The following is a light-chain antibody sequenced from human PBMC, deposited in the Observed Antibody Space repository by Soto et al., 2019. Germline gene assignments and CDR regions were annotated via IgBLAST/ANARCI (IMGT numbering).Light chain of an antibody. CDR3: SSYTSTSTLI. CDR1: SSDVGGYNY. V-gene: IGLV2-14*01. Sequence: QSVLTQPASVSGSPGQSITISCTGTSSDVGGYNYVSWYQQHPGKAPNLMIYDVSNRPSGVSNRFSGSKSGNSASLTISALQAEDEADYYCSSYTSTSTLIFGGGTKLTVL. CDR2: DVS. J-gene: IGLJ2*01.